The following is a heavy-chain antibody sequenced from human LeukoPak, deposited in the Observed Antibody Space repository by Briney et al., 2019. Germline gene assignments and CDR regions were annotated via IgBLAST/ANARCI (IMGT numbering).Heavy chain of an antibody. J-gene: IGHJ4*02. CDR2: ISYDGSNK. V-gene: IGHV3-30*18. D-gene: IGHD6-13*01. CDR1: GFTFSSYG. Sequence: GGSLRLSCAASGFTFSSYGMHWVRQAPGKGLEWVAVISYDGSNKYYADSVKGRFTISRGNSKNTLYLQMNSLRAEDTAVYYCAKDAAAGTRPYYSDYWGQGTLVTVSS. CDR3: AKDAAAGTRPYYSDY.